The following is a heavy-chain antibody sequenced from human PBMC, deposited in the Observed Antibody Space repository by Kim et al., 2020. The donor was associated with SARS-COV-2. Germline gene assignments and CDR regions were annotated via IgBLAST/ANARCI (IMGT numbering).Heavy chain of an antibody. V-gene: IGHV3-30-3*01. D-gene: IGHD4-17*01. J-gene: IGHJ4*02. CDR3: VRDDYGSLDY. CDR1: GFTFSSYA. Sequence: GGSLRLSCAASGFTFSSYAMHWVRQAPGEGLECVALISSNGVTINYAASVKGRLTISRDNSRNTLYLQMNSLRGEDTAAYYCVRDDYGSLDYWGQGTLVT. CDR2: ISSNGVTI.